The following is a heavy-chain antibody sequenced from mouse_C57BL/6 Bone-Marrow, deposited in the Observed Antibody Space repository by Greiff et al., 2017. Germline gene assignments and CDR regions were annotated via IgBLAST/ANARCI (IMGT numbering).Heavy chain of an antibody. V-gene: IGHV1-55*01. D-gene: IGHD1-1*01. CDR3: AREDYYGSSYYAMDY. CDR2: IYPGSGST. CDR1: GYTFTSYW. Sequence: QVQLQQPGAELVKPGASVKMSCKASGYTFTSYWITWVKQRPGQGLEWIGDIYPGSGSTNYNEKFKSKATLTVDTSSSTAYMQLSSLTSEDSAVYSCAREDYYGSSYYAMDYWGQGTSVTVSS. J-gene: IGHJ4*01.